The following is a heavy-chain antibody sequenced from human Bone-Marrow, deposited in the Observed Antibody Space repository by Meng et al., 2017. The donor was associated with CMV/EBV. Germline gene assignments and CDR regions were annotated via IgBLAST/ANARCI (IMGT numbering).Heavy chain of an antibody. CDR3: ARDLRTTVVTPITYYYYYGMDV. Sequence: RGSLRLSCAASGFTFSSYAMTWVRQAPGKGLEWVSVIYSGGSTYYADSVKGRFTISRDNSKNTLYLQMNSLRAEDTAVYYCARDLRTTVVTPITYYYYYGMDVWAQGTTVTVSS. CDR2: IYSGGST. V-gene: IGHV3-66*02. CDR1: GFTFSSYA. J-gene: IGHJ6*02. D-gene: IGHD4-23*01.